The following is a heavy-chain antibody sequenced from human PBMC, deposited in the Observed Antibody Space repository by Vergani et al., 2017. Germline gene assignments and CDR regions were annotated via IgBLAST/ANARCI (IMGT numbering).Heavy chain of an antibody. CDR3: ARGIIKPGYMDV. V-gene: IGHV4-34*01. D-gene: IGHD2/OR15-2a*01. J-gene: IGHJ6*03. CDR1: GGSFSGYY. Sequence: QVQLQQWGAGLLKPSETLSLTCAVYGGSFSGYYWSWIRQPPGKGLEWIGEINHSGSTNYNPSLKSRGTISVDTSNTQFSLKLSSVTAADTAVYYCARGIIKPGYMDVWGKGTTVTVSS. CDR2: INHSGST.